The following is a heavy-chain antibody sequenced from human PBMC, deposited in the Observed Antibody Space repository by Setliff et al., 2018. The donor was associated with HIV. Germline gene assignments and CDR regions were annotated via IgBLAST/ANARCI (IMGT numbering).Heavy chain of an antibody. CDR3: AREVDGLELDH. Sequence: ASVKVSCKASGGTISSYAIGWVRQAPGQGLEWMGCIIPTLNIAKPTQKFRGRVTITADTATSTAYMELTSLGSDDTAVYYCAREVDGLELDHWGQGTLVTVSS. V-gene: IGHV1-69*10. CDR1: GGTISSYA. J-gene: IGHJ4*02. CDR2: IIPTLNIA.